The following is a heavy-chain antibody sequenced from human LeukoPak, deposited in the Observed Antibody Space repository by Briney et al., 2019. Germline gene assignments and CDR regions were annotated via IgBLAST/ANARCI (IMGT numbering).Heavy chain of an antibody. CDR3: AKGSDDSSGYYYRYYYYYLDV. D-gene: IGHD3-22*01. CDR2: ISGSGGST. Sequence: PGGSLRLSCAASGFTFSSYAMSWVGQAPGKGLEWVSAISGSGGSTYYADSVKGRFTISRDNSKNTLYLQKNSLRAEDTAVYYCAKGSDDSSGYYYRYYYYYLDVWGKGTTLTVSS. J-gene: IGHJ6*03. CDR1: GFTFSSYA. V-gene: IGHV3-23*01.